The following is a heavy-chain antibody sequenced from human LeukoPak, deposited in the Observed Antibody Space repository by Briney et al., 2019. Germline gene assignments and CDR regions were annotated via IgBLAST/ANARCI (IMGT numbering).Heavy chain of an antibody. D-gene: IGHD2-21*01. J-gene: IGHJ4*02. CDR2: VSYDRSK. Sequence: GGSLGLSCAASGFTFRNYVIHWVRQAPGKGLEWVAVVSYDRSKYYADSVKGRFTISRDNSKNTLYLQMSSLRAEDTAVYYCAKDLNRGLPDYWGQGTLVTVSS. CDR1: GFTFRNYV. CDR3: AKDLNRGLPDY. V-gene: IGHV3-30*18.